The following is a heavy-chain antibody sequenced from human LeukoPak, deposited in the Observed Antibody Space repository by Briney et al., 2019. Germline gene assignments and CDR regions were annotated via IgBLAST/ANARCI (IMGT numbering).Heavy chain of an antibody. CDR3: ARSDCSGGSCFFDY. J-gene: IGHJ4*02. Sequence: VASVKVSCKASGYTFTSYDINWVRQATGQGLEWMGIINPSDGSTSYAQKFQGRVTMTRDMSTSTVYMDLSSLRSEDTAVFYCARSDCSGGSCFFDYLGQGTLVTVSS. CDR2: INPSDGST. V-gene: IGHV1-46*01. D-gene: IGHD2-15*01. CDR1: GYTFTSYD.